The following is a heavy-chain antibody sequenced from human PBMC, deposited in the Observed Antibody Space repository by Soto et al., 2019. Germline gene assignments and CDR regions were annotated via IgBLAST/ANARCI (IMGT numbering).Heavy chain of an antibody. V-gene: IGHV2-5*02. CDR1: GFSLSTSGVG. J-gene: IGHJ4*02. D-gene: IGHD3-16*01. CDR2: IYWDDYK. CDR3: VHKGGGDRILDY. Sequence: QITLKESGPALVKPTQTLTLTCTFSGFSLSTSGVGVGWIRQPPGEALGWLALIYWDDYKHFSPSLETRLTIPKDPSKTPVVLTMTNMAPVDTATSSRVHKGGGDRILDYWGQGTLVTVSS.